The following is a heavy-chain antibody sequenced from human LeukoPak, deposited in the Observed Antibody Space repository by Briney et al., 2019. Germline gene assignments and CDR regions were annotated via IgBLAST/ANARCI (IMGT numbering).Heavy chain of an antibody. CDR2: ISSSGSTI. CDR1: GFTFSSYE. D-gene: IGHD3-22*01. CDR3: ARDNSPAYDSSGYFHY. Sequence: GGSLRLSCAASGFTFSSYEMNWVRQAPGKGLEWVSYISSSGSTIYYADSVKGRFTISRDNAKNSLYLQMNSLRAEDTAVYYCARDNSPAYDSSGYFHYWGQGTLVTVSS. V-gene: IGHV3-48*03. J-gene: IGHJ4*02.